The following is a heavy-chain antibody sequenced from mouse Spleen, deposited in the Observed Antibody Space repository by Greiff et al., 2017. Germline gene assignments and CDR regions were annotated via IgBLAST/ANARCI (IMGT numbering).Heavy chain of an antibody. Sequence: VQLQQSGPGLVAPSQSLSITCTVSGFSFTSYGVSWVRQPPGKGLEWLGVIWGDGSTNYHSALISRLSISKDNSKSQIFLKLNSLQTDDTATYYCAKLGGGTTVVATFTLYYYAMDDWGQGTSVTVSS. CDR1: GFSFTSYG. J-gene: IGHJ4*01. D-gene: IGHD1-1*01. CDR2: IWGDGST. CDR3: AKLGGGTTVVATFTLYYYAMDD. V-gene: IGHV2-3*01.